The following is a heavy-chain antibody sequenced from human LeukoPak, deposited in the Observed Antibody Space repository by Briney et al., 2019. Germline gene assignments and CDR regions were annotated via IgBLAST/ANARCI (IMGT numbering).Heavy chain of an antibody. D-gene: IGHD2-15*01. V-gene: IGHV1-2*02. J-gene: IGHJ5*02. CDR2: INPNSGGT. Sequence: GASVKVSCKASGYIFTDYYIHWVRQAPGQGLEWMGWINPNSGGTNYAQKFQGRVTMTRDTSISTAYMELSRLRSDDTAVYYCARDREGYCSGGSCYAANINWFDPWGQGTLVTVSS. CDR1: GYIFTDYY. CDR3: ARDREGYCSGGSCYAANINWFDP.